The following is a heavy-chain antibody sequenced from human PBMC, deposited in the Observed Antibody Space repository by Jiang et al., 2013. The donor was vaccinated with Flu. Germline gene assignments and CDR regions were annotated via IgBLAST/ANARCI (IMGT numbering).Heavy chain of an antibody. CDR2: IYSGGST. V-gene: IGHV3-66*02. J-gene: IGHJ6*02. CDR1: GFTVSSNY. Sequence: GLVQPGGSLRLSCAASGFTVSSNYMSWVRQAPGKGLEWVSVIYSGGSTYYADSVKGRFTISRDNSKNTLYLQMNSLRAEDTAVYYCACPHTMGSPYYYYGMDVWGQGTTVTVSS. D-gene: IGHD3-3*01. CDR3: ACPHTMGSPYYYYGMDV.